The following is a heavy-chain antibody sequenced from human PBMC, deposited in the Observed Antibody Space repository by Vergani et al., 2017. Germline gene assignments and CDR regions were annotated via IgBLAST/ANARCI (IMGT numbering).Heavy chain of an antibody. Sequence: EVQLVESGGVVVQPGGSLRLSCAASGFTFDDYTMHWVRQAPGKGLEWVSLISWDGGSTYYADSVKGRFTISRDNSKNSLYLQMNSLRTEDTALYYCAKDISGWPKYYNDYYGMDVWGQGTTVTVSS. V-gene: IGHV3-43*01. CDR3: AKDISGWPKYYNDYYGMDV. CDR2: ISWDGGST. CDR1: GFTFDDYT. J-gene: IGHJ6*02. D-gene: IGHD6-19*01.